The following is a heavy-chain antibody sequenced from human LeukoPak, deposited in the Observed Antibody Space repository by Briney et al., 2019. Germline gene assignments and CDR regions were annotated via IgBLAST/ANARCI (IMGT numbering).Heavy chain of an antibody. V-gene: IGHV3-23*01. J-gene: IGHJ4*02. CDR1: GFTFSSYA. CDR2: ISGRGGST. Sequence: GGSLRLSCAASGFTFSSYAMSWVRQAPGKGLEWVSAISGRGGSTYYADSVKGRFTISRDNSKNTLYLQMNSLRAEDTAVYYCANHLACGSTSCPPFDYWGQGTLVTVSS. D-gene: IGHD2-2*01. CDR3: ANHLACGSTSCPPFDY.